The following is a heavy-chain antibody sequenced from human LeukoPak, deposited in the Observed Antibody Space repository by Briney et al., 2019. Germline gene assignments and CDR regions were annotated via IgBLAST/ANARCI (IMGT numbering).Heavy chain of an antibody. Sequence: GGSLRLSCAASGFTFNDHYIDWVRQAPGKELEWVGRNRDKANSYTTEYAASVKGRFIISRDDSKNSLYLQMNSLKTEDTAVYYCARAMSTYYYDSDAFDIWGQGTMVTVSS. V-gene: IGHV3-72*01. CDR3: ARAMSTYYYDSDAFDI. J-gene: IGHJ3*02. D-gene: IGHD3-22*01. CDR2: NRDKANSYTT. CDR1: GFTFNDHY.